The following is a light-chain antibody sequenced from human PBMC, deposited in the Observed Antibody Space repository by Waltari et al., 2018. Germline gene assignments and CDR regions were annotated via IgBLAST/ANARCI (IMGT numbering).Light chain of an antibody. V-gene: IGKV3-11*01. CDR3: QQRSSWPYT. CDR1: QSVSSY. J-gene: IGKJ2*01. Sequence: EIVLTQSPATLSLSPGERATLSCRASQSVSSYLAWYHQKPGQAPRLLIYDASNRATGIPARFSASGSGTDFTLTLSSLEPEDFAVYYCQQRSSWPYTFGQGTKLEIK. CDR2: DAS.